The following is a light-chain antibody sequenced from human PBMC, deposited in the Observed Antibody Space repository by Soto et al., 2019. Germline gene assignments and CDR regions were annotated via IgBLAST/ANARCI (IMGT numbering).Light chain of an antibody. J-gene: IGKJ4*01. CDR1: QDIRTD. V-gene: IGKV1-6*01. Sequence: ALQMTQSPSSLSASVGDRVTITCRASQDIRTDLAWYHHKPGRAPKLLIYAASNLQSGVPSRFSGSGSDTDFTLTIRSLQPEDFATYYCLQDFSFPLTFGGGTKVEIK. CDR3: LQDFSFPLT. CDR2: AAS.